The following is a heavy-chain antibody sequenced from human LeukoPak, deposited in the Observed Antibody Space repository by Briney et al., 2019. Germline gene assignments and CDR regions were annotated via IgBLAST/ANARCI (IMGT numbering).Heavy chain of an antibody. CDR1: GYTFTGYY. V-gene: IGHV1-2*02. Sequence: ASVKVSCKASGYTFTGYYMHWVRQAPGQGLEWMGWINPNSGGTNYAQKFQGRVTMTRDTSISTAYMELSRLRSDDTAVYYCAPIHYYDSSGFDYWGQGTLVTVSS. J-gene: IGHJ4*02. CDR3: APIHYYDSSGFDY. D-gene: IGHD3-22*01. CDR2: INPNSGGT.